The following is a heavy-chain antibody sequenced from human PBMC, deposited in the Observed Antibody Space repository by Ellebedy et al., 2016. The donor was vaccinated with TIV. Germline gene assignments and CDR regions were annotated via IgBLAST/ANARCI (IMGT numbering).Heavy chain of an antibody. CDR2: IGARGDST. CDR1: GFTFRNYA. Sequence: PGGSLRLSCAASGFTFRNYAMSWVRQAPGKGLEWVSVIGARGDSTYYADSVKGRFTISRDNSKDTLYLQVNSPRAEDTAVYYCAREEPGTTTFALDYWGQGTLVTVSS. CDR3: AREEPGTTTFALDY. J-gene: IGHJ4*02. V-gene: IGHV3-23*01. D-gene: IGHD1-26*01.